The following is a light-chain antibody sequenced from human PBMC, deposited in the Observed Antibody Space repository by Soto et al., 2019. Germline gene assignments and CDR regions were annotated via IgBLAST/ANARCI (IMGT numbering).Light chain of an antibody. Sequence: DNRMSQSPSSVSASVGDRGTITCEASQDISNYLNWYQQKPGKAPKLLIYDASNLETGVPSRFSGSGSGTDFTFTISSLQPEDIATYYCQQYDNLPPFTFGPGTKVDIK. CDR3: QQYDNLPPFT. J-gene: IGKJ3*01. V-gene: IGKV1-33*01. CDR1: QDISNY. CDR2: DAS.